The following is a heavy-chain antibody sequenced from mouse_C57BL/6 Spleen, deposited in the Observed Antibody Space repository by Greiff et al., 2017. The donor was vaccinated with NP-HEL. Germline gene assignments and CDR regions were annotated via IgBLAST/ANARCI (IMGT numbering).Heavy chain of an antibody. CDR1: GYTFTSYW. V-gene: IGHV1-64*01. Sequence: LQQSGAELVKPGASVKLSCKASGYTFTSYWMHWVKQRPGQGLEWIGMIHPNSGSTNYNEKFKSKATLTVDKSSSTAYMQLSSLTSEDSAVYYCARTLFTTVVARGDYWGQGTSVTVSS. CDR3: ARTLFTTVVARGDY. J-gene: IGHJ4*01. D-gene: IGHD1-1*01. CDR2: IHPNSGST.